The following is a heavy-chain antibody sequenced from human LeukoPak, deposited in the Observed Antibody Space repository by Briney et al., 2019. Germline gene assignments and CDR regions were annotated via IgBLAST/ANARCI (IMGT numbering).Heavy chain of an antibody. D-gene: IGHD6-19*01. V-gene: IGHV3-9*01. CDR2: ISWNSGSI. CDR1: GFIFNNYA. J-gene: IGHJ4*02. Sequence: GGSRRLSCAGSGFIFNNYAMHWVRQPPGKGLEWVAGISWNSGSIDYADSVKGRFTISRDNAKNSLYLQMNSLRVEDTAFYYCAKDNRRHYTSGPNPDSLHWGQGALVTVSS. CDR3: AKDNRRHYTSGPNPDSLH.